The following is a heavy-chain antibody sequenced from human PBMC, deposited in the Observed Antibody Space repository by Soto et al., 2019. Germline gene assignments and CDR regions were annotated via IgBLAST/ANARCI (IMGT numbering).Heavy chain of an antibody. CDR3: ARSLLLRYFDAFDI. Sequence: PGGFLRLSCAASGFTFISYSMNWVRQAPGKGLEWVSSISSSSSYIYYADSVKGRFTISRDNAKNSLYLQMNSLRAEDTAVYYCARSLLLRYFDAFDIWGQGTMVTVSS. CDR2: ISSSSSYI. V-gene: IGHV3-21*01. J-gene: IGHJ3*02. D-gene: IGHD3-9*01. CDR1: GFTFISYS.